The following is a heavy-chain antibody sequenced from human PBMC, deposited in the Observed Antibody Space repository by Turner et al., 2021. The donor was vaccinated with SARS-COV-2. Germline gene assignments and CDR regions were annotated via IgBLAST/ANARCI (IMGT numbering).Heavy chain of an antibody. J-gene: IGHJ4*02. Sequence: EVQLLESGGGLVQPGGSLRLSCAASGFTFSSYAMSWVRQAPGKGLEWVSAFSAGGSSTYYADSVKGRFTISRDNSKNTLYLQMNSLRAEDTAVYYCAKVPPSGDYFDYWGQGTLVTVSS. D-gene: IGHD6-25*01. CDR3: AKVPPSGDYFDY. V-gene: IGHV3-23*01. CDR2: FSAGGSST. CDR1: GFTFSSYA.